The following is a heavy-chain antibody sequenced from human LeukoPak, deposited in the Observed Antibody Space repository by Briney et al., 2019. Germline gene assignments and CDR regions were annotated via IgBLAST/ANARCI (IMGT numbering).Heavy chain of an antibody. V-gene: IGHV1-2*02. CDR1: GYTFTGYY. D-gene: IGHD2-2*03. J-gene: IGHJ4*02. CDR2: INPNSGGT. CDR3: AREVDIVVVPAAMLDY. Sequence: ASVKVSCKASGYTFTGYYMHWVRQAAGQGLEWMGWINPNSGGTNYAQKFQGRVTMTRDTSISTAYMELSRLRSDDTAVYYCAREVDIVVVPAAMLDYWGQGTLVTVSS.